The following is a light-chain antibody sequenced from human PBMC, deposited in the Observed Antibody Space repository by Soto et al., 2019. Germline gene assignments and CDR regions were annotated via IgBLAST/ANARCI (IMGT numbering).Light chain of an antibody. CDR2: DAS. CDR1: QSVSSY. V-gene: IGKV3-11*01. CDR3: QQRSNWPLT. J-gene: IGKJ4*01. Sequence: ETVLTQSPATLSLSPGERATLSCRASQSVSSYLAWYQQKPGQAPRLLIYDASNRATGIPARFSGSGSGTDFTLTISRLEPADCAVYYCQQRSNWPLTFGGGTKEQI.